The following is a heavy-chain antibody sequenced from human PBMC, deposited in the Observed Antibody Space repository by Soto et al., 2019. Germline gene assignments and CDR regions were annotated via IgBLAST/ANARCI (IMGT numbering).Heavy chain of an antibody. J-gene: IGHJ3*02. CDR1: GFTFSSYG. CDR3: AKDRAMGSSSSGPLNFDAFDI. CDR2: ISYDGSNK. Sequence: QVQLVESGGGVVQPGRSLRLSCAASGFTFSSYGMHWVRQAPGKGLEWVAVISYDGSNKYYADSVKGRFTISRDNSKNTLYLQMNNLRAEDTAVYYCAKDRAMGSSSSGPLNFDAFDIWGQGTMVTVSS. V-gene: IGHV3-30*18. D-gene: IGHD6-13*01.